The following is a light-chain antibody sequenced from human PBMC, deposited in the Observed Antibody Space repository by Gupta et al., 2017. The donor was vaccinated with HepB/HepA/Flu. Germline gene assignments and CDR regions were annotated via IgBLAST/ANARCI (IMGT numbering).Light chain of an antibody. CDR3: QQSVSTPYT. V-gene: IGKV1-39*01. J-gene: IGKJ2*01. Sequence: DIQMTQSPSSLSASVGDRVTITCRAGQSVATYLHWYQQETGKAPRLLIYGASTLQSGVPPRFSDSGSGTDFTLTISSLQPEDFAIYYCQQSVSTPYTFGQGTKLEI. CDR2: GAS. CDR1: QSVATY.